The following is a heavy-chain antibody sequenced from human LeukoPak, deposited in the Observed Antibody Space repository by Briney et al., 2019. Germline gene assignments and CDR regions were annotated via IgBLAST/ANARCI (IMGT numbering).Heavy chain of an antibody. CDR2: IYSGGST. V-gene: IGHV3-66*02. CDR1: GFTVSSNY. Sequence: GGSLRLSCAASGFTVSSNYMSWVRQAPGKGLEWVSVIYSGGSTYYADSVKGRFTISRDNSKNTLYLQMNSLRAEDTAVYYCARGKVEVVRFGLYGMDVWGQGTTVTVSS. J-gene: IGHJ6*02. CDR3: ARGKVEVVRFGLYGMDV. D-gene: IGHD2-15*01.